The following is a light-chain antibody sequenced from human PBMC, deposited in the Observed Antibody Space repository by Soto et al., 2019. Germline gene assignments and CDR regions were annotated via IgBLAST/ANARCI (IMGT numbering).Light chain of an antibody. CDR2: DVT. J-gene: IGLJ3*02. Sequence: QSVLTQPRSVSGSPGQSVTISCTGSSRDIGSYNFVSWFQQDPGKAPKLIIYDVTKRPSGVPDRFSASKSGNTASLTISALQAEDEADYYCCSYAGASSSLLFGGGTKLTVL. V-gene: IGLV2-11*01. CDR1: SRDIGSYNF. CDR3: CSYAGASSSLL.